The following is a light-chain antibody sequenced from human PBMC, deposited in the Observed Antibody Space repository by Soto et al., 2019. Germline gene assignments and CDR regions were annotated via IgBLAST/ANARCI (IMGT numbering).Light chain of an antibody. CDR2: KNN. V-gene: IGLV1-47*01. J-gene: IGLJ1*01. CDR3: AAWDDSLSVHYV. CDR1: SSNIGSNY. Sequence: SVLTQPPSASGTPGQRVIISCSGTSSNIGSNYVYWYQQVPGTAPKLLIYKNNQRPSGVPDRFSGSKSGSSASLAISGLRSEDEADYYCAAWDDSLSVHYVFGVGTKVTVL.